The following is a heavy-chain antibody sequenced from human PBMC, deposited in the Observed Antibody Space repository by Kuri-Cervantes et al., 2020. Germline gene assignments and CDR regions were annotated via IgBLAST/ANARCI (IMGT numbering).Heavy chain of an antibody. CDR2: IKSKTDGGST. D-gene: IGHD2-8*01. CDR1: GFTFSNAW. J-gene: IGHJ4*02. V-gene: IGHV3-15*01. CDR3: ARAGADCTNGVCYIGLAKTSYTSDY. Sequence: GESLKISCAASGFTFSNAWMSWVRQAPGKGLEWVGRIKSKTDGGSTDYAAPVKGRFTISRDDSKNTLYLQMNSLKTEDTAVYYCARAGADCTNGVCYIGLAKTSYTSDYWGQGTLVTVSS.